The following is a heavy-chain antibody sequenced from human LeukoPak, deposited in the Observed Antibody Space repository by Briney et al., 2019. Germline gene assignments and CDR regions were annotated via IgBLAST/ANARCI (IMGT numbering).Heavy chain of an antibody. V-gene: IGHV3-7*01. CDR1: GFIFSSHW. D-gene: IGHD4-17*01. J-gene: IGHJ4*02. Sequence: PGGSLRLSCAASGFIFSSHWMTWVRQAPGRGLEWVANIKQDGSQKHYVESVGGRFTISRDDAKNSLYLHMNSLRADDTAVYYCARGPNYGDYVDYHDYWGQGPLVTVSS. CDR3: ARGPNYGDYVDYHDY. CDR2: IKQDGSQK.